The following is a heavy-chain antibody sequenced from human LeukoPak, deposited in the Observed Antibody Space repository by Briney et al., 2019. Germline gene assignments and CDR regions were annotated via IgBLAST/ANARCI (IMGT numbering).Heavy chain of an antibody. CDR2: VSYLGDDQ. CDR3: AKDRSSGPHYYYGVDV. CDR1: GFTFSSYG. D-gene: IGHD3-22*01. Sequence: GRSLRLSCAASGFTFSSYGIHWVRQSPGKGLEWVAVVSYLGDDQFYAESVKGRFTISRDNSKKTVFLQMNSLRGEDTAVYYCAKDRSSGPHYYYGVDVWGRGTTVIVSS. V-gene: IGHV3-30*18. J-gene: IGHJ6*02.